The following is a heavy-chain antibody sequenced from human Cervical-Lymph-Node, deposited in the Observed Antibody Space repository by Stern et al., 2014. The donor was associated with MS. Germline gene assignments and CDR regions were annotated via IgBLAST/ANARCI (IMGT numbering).Heavy chain of an antibody. J-gene: IGHJ4*02. Sequence: EVQLVESGGTLVPPGGSLRLSCAASGFTFSSYAMSWVRQAPGKGLEWVPVISGSDGSTFYADSVKGRFTISRDNSKNTLFLQMNSLRAEDTAVYYCAKVYGSGPFDYWGQGTLVTVSS. CDR3: AKVYGSGPFDY. CDR1: GFTFSSYA. D-gene: IGHD6-19*01. CDR2: ISGSDGST. V-gene: IGHV3-23*04.